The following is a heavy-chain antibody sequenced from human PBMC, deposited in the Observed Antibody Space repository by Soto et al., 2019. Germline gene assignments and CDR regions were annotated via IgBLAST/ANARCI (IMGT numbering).Heavy chain of an antibody. CDR3: AGHSVAYWFDP. V-gene: IGHV4-39*01. CDR1: GRSISSSSYY. J-gene: IGHJ5*02. CDR2: INYIGST. D-gene: IGHD6-19*01. Sequence: QLQLQESGPGLVKPSETLSLTCTVSGRSISSSSYYWGWIRQPPGKGLERIGSINYIGSTYYNPSRKSRVTISVDTSRIQVSLTLSSVTAADTAVYSCAGHSVAYWFDPWGQGTLVTVSS.